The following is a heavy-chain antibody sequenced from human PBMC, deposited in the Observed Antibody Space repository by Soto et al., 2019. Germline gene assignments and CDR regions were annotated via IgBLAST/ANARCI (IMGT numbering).Heavy chain of an antibody. CDR3: KPRLRRITIFGVVTENWFDP. Sequence: GGSLRLSCTASGFTFGDYAMSWFRQAPGKGLEWVGFIRSKAYGGTTEYAASVKGRFTISRDDSKSIAYLQMNSLKTEDTAVYYCKPRLRRITIFGVVTENWFDPWGQGTLVTVSS. CDR2: IRSKAYGGTT. J-gene: IGHJ5*02. V-gene: IGHV3-49*03. CDR1: GFTFGDYA. D-gene: IGHD3-3*01.